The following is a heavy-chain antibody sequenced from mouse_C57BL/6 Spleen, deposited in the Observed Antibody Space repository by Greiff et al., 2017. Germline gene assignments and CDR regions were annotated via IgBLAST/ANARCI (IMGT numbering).Heavy chain of an antibody. Sequence: QVQLQQPGAELVKPGASVKLSCKASGYTFTSYWMHWVKQRPGQGLEWIGMIHPNSGSTNYNEKFKSKATLTVDKSSSTAYMQLSSLTSEDSAVYYCARGSITTVVAHYFDYWGQGTTLTVSS. CDR1: GYTFTSYW. J-gene: IGHJ2*01. CDR2: IHPNSGST. CDR3: ARGSITTVVAHYFDY. V-gene: IGHV1-64*01. D-gene: IGHD1-1*01.